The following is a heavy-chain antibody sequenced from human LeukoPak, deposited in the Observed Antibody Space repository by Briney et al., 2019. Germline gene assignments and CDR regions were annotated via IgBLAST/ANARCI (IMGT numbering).Heavy chain of an antibody. D-gene: IGHD3-22*01. CDR3: ARGPLYDSSGYAFDI. CDR1: GFTFSNAW. V-gene: IGHV3-74*01. Sequence: GGSLRLSCAASGFTFSNAWMSWVRQAPGKGLVWVSRIISDGSSTGYADSVKGRFTISRDNAKNTVYLQMNSLRAEDTAVYYCARGPLYDSSGYAFDIWGQGTMVTVSS. J-gene: IGHJ3*02. CDR2: IISDGSST.